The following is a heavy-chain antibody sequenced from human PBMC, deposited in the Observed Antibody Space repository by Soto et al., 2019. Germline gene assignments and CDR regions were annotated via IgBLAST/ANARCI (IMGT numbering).Heavy chain of an antibody. D-gene: IGHD1-26*01. V-gene: IGHV3-72*01. CDR3: TRTFYSGSYYTGS. Sequence: EVQLVESGGGLVQPGGSLRLSCAASGFTFSDHYMDWVRQAPGKGLEWVGRSRNEANSYTTEYASSVKDRFTISRDESKDSSFLQMISLKTVDSAMYYCTRTFYSGSYYTGSWGDVTLVTVSS. CDR2: SRNEANSYTT. CDR1: GFTFSDHY. J-gene: IGHJ5*01.